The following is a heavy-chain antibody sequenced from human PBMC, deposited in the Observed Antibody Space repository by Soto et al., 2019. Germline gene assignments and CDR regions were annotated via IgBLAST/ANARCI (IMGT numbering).Heavy chain of an antibody. CDR2: IYYSGST. V-gene: IGHV4-59*08. J-gene: IGHJ4*02. CDR3: ARHSNEYRKSLDY. CDR1: GGSISGYY. Sequence: QLQLQESGPGLVKPSETLSLTCTVSGGSISGYYWSWIRQSPGKGLEWIAYIYYSGSTNSNPSLKGRVTIAVDTSTNQFPLKLSSVTAADTAVYYCARHSNEYRKSLDYWGQGTLVTVSS. D-gene: IGHD1-1*01.